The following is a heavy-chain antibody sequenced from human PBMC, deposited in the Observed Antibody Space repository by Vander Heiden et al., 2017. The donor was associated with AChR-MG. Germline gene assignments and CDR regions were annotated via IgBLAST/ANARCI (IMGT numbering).Heavy chain of an antibody. Sequence: EVQLLESGGGLVQPGGSLRLSCAASGFTFSSYAMSWVRQAPGKGLEWVSAISGSGGSTYYADSVKGRFTISRDNSKNTLYLQMNSLRAEDTAVYYCAKARSGYQLLSWLTGVWGKGTTVTVSS. J-gene: IGHJ6*04. D-gene: IGHD2-2*01. CDR3: AKARSGYQLLSWLTGV. V-gene: IGHV3-23*01. CDR1: GFTFSSYA. CDR2: ISGSGGST.